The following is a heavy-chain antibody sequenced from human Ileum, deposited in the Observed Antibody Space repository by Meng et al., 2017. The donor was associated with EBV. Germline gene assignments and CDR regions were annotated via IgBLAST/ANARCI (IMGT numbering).Heavy chain of an antibody. D-gene: IGHD1-26*01. Sequence: QGQLQESGPVLVKPSQTPSLTCTVSVASFNSPDYYWSWIRQPPEKGLEWIGYIYYSGSTYYNPSLKSRVSISGDTSNKQFSLKLTSVTAADTAVYYCARSPYSGSALPFFDYWGQGSLVTVSS. CDR2: IYYSGST. J-gene: IGHJ4*02. CDR3: ARSPYSGSALPFFDY. V-gene: IGHV4-30-4*01. CDR1: VASFNSPDYY.